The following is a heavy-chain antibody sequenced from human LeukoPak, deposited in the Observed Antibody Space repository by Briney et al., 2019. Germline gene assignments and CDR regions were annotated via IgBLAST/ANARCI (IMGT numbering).Heavy chain of an antibody. D-gene: IGHD3-9*01. CDR3: ASSISNSIPNYYYYYGMDV. CDR2: ISGSGGST. CDR1: GFTFSSYA. Sequence: GGSLRLSCAASGFTFSSYAMSWVRQAPGKGLEWVSAISGSGGSTYYADSVKGRFTISRDNSKNTLYLRMNSLRAEDTAVYYCASSISNSIPNYYYYYGMDVWGQGTTVTVSS. J-gene: IGHJ6*02. V-gene: IGHV3-23*01.